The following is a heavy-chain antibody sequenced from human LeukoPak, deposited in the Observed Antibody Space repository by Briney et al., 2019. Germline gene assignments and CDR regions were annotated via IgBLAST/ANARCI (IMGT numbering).Heavy chain of an antibody. J-gene: IGHJ5*02. V-gene: IGHV4-61*05. CDR3: ARHSSSWPNWFDP. D-gene: IGHD6-13*01. CDR2: IYYSGST. CDR1: GGYINARSYF. Sequence: SETLSLTCSASGGYINARSYFWGWIRQPPGKGLEWIGYIYYSGSTNYNPSLKSRVTISVDTSKNQFSLKLSSVTAADTAVYYCARHSSSWPNWFDPWGQGTLVTVSS.